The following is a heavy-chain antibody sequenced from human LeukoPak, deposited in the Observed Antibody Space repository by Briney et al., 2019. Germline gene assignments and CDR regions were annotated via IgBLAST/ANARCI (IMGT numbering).Heavy chain of an antibody. V-gene: IGHV3-23*01. D-gene: IGHD3-22*01. J-gene: IGHJ4*02. Sequence: GGSLRLSCAASGFTFSDHAMSWVRQAPGKGLEWVSAISGSGGSTYYADSVKGRFTISRDNSKNTLYLQMNSLRAEDTAVYYCAKGDYYDSSGYYPDPYYFDYWGQGTLVTVSS. CDR2: ISGSGGST. CDR1: GFTFSDHA. CDR3: AKGDYYDSSGYYPDPYYFDY.